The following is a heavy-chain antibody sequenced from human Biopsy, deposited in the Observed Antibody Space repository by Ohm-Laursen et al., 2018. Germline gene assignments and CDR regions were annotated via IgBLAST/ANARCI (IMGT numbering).Heavy chain of an antibody. D-gene: IGHD1-26*01. CDR1: GDSINNYY. CDR2: IYTSGIP. V-gene: IGHV4-4*07. CDR3: ARGTGRYYVYGAFDI. J-gene: IGHJ3*02. Sequence: GTLSLTCTVSGDSINNYYWSWIRQPAGKGLEWIGRIYTSGIPNYNLSLESRVTMSVDTSKNQFSLNLRSVTAADTAVYYCARGTGRYYVYGAFDIWGQGTVVTVSS.